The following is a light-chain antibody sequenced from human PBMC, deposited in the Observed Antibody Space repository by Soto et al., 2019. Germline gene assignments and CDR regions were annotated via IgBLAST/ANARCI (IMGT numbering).Light chain of an antibody. CDR1: QSVSSNY. CDR3: QQYGSLSWT. J-gene: IGKJ1*01. V-gene: IGKV3-20*01. Sequence: DIVLTQSPGTLSLSPGERATLSCRAIQSVSSNYLAWYQQKPGQAPRLLIYGASTRATGVPDRFSGSGSGTDFTLTISRLEPEDFAVYHCQQYGSLSWTFGKGTKV. CDR2: GAS.